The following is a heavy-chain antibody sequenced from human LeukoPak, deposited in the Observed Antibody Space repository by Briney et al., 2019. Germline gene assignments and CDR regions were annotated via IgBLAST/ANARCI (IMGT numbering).Heavy chain of an antibody. Sequence: GGSLRLSCSASGFTFSTYWMSWVRQAPGKGLEWVAVISYDGRNKYYADSVKGRFTISRDNSKNTLYLQMNSLRAEDTAVYYCARDEGIAARLNYWGQGTLVTVSS. CDR3: ARDEGIAARLNY. D-gene: IGHD6-6*01. J-gene: IGHJ4*02. CDR2: ISYDGRNK. CDR1: GFTFSTYW. V-gene: IGHV3-30*03.